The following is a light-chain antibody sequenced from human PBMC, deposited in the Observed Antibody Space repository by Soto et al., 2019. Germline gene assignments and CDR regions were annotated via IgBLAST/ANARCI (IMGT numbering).Light chain of an antibody. Sequence: SYELTQPLSVSVALGQTARITCGGTNIGSKNVHWYQQKPCQAPVLVIYRDSNRPSGIPERFSGSNSGNTATLTISRAQAGDEADYYCQVWDSSTVVFGGGTKLTVL. J-gene: IGLJ2*01. CDR1: NIGSKN. CDR2: RDS. V-gene: IGLV3-9*01. CDR3: QVWDSSTVV.